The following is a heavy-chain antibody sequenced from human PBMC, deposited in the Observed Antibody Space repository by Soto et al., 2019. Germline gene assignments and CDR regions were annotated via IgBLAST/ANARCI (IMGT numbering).Heavy chain of an antibody. V-gene: IGHV6-1*01. J-gene: IGHJ6*02. CDR2: TYYRSKWYN. D-gene: IGHD6-19*01. Sequence: SQTLSLPCAISGDSVSSNSSACNFIRQSPSRGLEWLGRTYYRSKWYNDYAVSVKSRITINPDTSKNQFSLQLNSVTPEDTAVYYCARESQDIAVAGPYYYYYGMDVWGQGTTVTVSS. CDR1: GDSVSSNSSA. CDR3: ARESQDIAVAGPYYYYYGMDV.